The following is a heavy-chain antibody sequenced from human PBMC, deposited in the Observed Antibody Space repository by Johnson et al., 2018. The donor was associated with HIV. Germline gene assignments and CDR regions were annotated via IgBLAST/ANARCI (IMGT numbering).Heavy chain of an antibody. J-gene: IGHJ3*02. CDR1: GFTFSSYA. V-gene: IGHV3-23*04. Sequence: EVQLVESGGGVVQPGGSLRLSCAASGFTFSSYAMSWVRQAPGKGLEWVSAISGSGGSTHSADSVKGRFTITRDNSKITLYMQMNSLRAEDTAVDYCASRTGWDAFEIWGQGTMVTVSS. D-gene: IGHD7-27*01. CDR2: ISGSGGST. CDR3: ASRTGWDAFEI.